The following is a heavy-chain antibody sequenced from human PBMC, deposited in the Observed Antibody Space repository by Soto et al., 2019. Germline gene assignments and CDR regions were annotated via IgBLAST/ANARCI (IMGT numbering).Heavy chain of an antibody. V-gene: IGHV1-69*12. CDR1: GGTFSSYA. J-gene: IGHJ3*02. CDR2: IIPIFGTA. Sequence: QVQLVQSGAEVKKPGSSVKVSCKASGGTFSSYAISWVRQAPGQGLEWMGGIIPIFGTANYAQKFQGSVTITADESTSTGYMELSSLRSEDTAVYFCARVASAWIKDAFDIWGQGTMVTVSS. CDR3: ARVASAWIKDAFDI. D-gene: IGHD5-12*01.